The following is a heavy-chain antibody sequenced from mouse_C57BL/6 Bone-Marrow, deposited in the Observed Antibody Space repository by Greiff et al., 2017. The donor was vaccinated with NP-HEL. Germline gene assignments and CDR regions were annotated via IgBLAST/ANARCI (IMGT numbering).Heavy chain of an antibody. CDR3: ARAPLYGTDFDY. CDR2: INYDGSST. CDR1: GFTFSDYY. J-gene: IGHJ2*01. V-gene: IGHV5-16*01. Sequence: EVQLVESEGGLVQPGSSMKLSCTASGFTFSDYYMAWVRQVPEKGLEWVANINYDGSSTYYLDSLKSRFIISRDNAKNILYLQMSSLKSEDTATYYCARAPLYGTDFDYWGQGTTLTVSS. D-gene: IGHD1-1*01.